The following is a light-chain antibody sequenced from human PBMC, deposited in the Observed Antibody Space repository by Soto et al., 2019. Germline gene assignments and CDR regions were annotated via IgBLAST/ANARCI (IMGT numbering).Light chain of an antibody. V-gene: IGLV2-14*01. CDR3: NSYTSSSTLV. CDR2: EVS. J-gene: IGLJ2*01. Sequence: QSVLTQPASVSGSPGQSVTISCTGTSSDVGGYNYVSWYQQHPGKAPKLIIYEVSNRPSGVSNRFSGSKSGNTASLTISGLQAEDEADYYCNSYTSSSTLVFGGGTNLTVL. CDR1: SSDVGGYNY.